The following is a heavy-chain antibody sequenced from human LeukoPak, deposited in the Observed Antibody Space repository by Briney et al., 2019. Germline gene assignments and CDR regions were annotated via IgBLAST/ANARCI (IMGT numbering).Heavy chain of an antibody. V-gene: IGHV4-59*01. CDR3: ARGPYDQKDGWFDP. Sequence: PSETLSLTCTVSGGSISSYYWSWIRQPPGKGLEWIGYIYYSGSTNYNPSLKSRVTISVDTSKNQFSLKLSSVTAADTAVYYCARGPYDQKDGWFDPWGQGTLVTVSS. J-gene: IGHJ5*02. CDR2: IYYSGST. D-gene: IGHD3-16*01. CDR1: GGSISSYY.